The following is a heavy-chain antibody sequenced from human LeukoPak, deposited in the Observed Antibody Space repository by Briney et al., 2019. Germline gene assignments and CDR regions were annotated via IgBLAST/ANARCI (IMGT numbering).Heavy chain of an antibody. J-gene: IGHJ4*02. D-gene: IGHD4-17*01. CDR1: GGSISSSSYY. CDR2: IYYSGST. Sequence: PETLSLTCTVSGGSISSSSYYWGWIRQPPGKGLEWIGSIYYSGSTYYNPSLKSRVTISVDTSKNQFSLKLSSVTAADTAVYYCARVDPRGDYGVDYWGQGTLVTVSS. V-gene: IGHV4-39*07. CDR3: ARVDPRGDYGVDY.